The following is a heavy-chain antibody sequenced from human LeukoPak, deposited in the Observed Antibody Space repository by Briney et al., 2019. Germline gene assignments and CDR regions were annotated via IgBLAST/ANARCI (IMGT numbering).Heavy chain of an antibody. Sequence: SETLSLTCAVSGGSISSSNWWSWVRQPPGKGLEWIGEIYHSGSTNYNPSLKSRVTISVDKSKNQFSLKLSSVTAADTAVYCCASDGGRLYPSDAFDIWGQGTMVTVSS. V-gene: IGHV4-4*01. CDR1: GGSISSSNW. CDR3: ASDGGRLYPSDAFDI. CDR2: IYHSGST. J-gene: IGHJ3*02. D-gene: IGHD2-8*01.